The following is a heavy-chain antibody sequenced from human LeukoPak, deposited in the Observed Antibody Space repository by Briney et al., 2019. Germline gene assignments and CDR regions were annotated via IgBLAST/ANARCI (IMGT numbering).Heavy chain of an antibody. J-gene: IGHJ5*02. Sequence: GGSLRLSCAASGFTFSDYYMSWIRQAPGKGLEWVSYISSSGSTIYYADSVKGRFTISRDNAKNSLYLQMNSLRAEDTAVYYCARLSTVVIGKNWFDPWGQGTLVTVSS. D-gene: IGHD3-10*01. V-gene: IGHV3-11*04. CDR2: ISSSGSTI. CDR1: GFTFSDYY. CDR3: ARLSTVVIGKNWFDP.